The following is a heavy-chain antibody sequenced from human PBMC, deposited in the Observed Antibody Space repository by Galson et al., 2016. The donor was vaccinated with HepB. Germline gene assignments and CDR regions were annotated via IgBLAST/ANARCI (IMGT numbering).Heavy chain of an antibody. V-gene: IGHV3-11*01. CDR2: VSSSGRII. CDR1: GFTFSDYY. Sequence: SLRLSCAASGFTFSDYYMNWIRQAPGKGLEWVSYVSSSGRIIHYADSLKGRFTISRDNAKNSLYLQMDSLRADGTAVYYCARDRQWLDFDYWGQGTLVTVSS. CDR3: ARDRQWLDFDY. D-gene: IGHD6-19*01. J-gene: IGHJ4*02.